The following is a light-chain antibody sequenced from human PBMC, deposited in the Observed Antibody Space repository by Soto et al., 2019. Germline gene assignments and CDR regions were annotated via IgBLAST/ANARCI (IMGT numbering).Light chain of an antibody. V-gene: IGKV4-1*01. J-gene: IGKJ1*01. Sequence: DIVITQSPDSLDVSLGERATIKFKSIQRVLYRSNSKNYLAWYQQRPGHPPKLLIHWASTRETGVPDRFSGSGSGTDFILTINSLQAEDVAVYYCQQYYSTPTFGQGTKVDIK. CDR2: WAS. CDR3: QQYYSTPT. CDR1: QRVLYRSNSKNY.